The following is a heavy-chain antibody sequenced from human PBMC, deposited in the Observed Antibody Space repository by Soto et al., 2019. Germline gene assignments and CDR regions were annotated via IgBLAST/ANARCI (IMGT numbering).Heavy chain of an antibody. CDR3: ARGSDFWSGYYCSN. V-gene: IGHV1-46*03. Sequence: QVQLVQSGAEVKKPGASVKVSCKASGYTFTSYYMHWVRQAPGQGLEWMGIINPSGGSTSYAQKFQGRGHINKGTATSTVYMELSSLRSEDTAVYYCARGSDFWSGYYCSNWGQGTLVTVSS. CDR2: INPSGGST. D-gene: IGHD3-3*01. CDR1: GYTFTSYY. J-gene: IGHJ4*02.